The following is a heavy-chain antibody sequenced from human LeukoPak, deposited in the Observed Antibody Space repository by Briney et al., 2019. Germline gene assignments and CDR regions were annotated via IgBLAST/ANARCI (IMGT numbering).Heavy chain of an antibody. J-gene: IGHJ3*02. CDR2: ISSSGSTI. Sequence: PGGSLRLSCAASGFTFCDYYRSWIRQAPGKGLKWGSYISSSGSTIYYADSVKGRLTTSRDNAKNSLYLQMNSLRAEDTAVYYCARVDDAFDIWGQGTMVTVPS. V-gene: IGHV3-11*04. CDR1: GFTFCDYY. CDR3: ARVDDAFDI.